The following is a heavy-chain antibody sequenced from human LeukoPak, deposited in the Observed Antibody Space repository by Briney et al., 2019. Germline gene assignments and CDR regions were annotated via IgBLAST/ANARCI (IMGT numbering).Heavy chain of an antibody. D-gene: IGHD3-22*01. V-gene: IGHV3-9*01. CDR1: GFTFDDYA. J-gene: IGHJ4*02. Sequence: PGGSLRLSCAASGFTFDDYAMHWVRQAPGKGLEWVSGISWNSGSIGYADSVKGRFTISRDNAKNSLYLQMNSLRAEDTALYYCAKDSGLRYYSSGSLDYWGQGTLVTVSS. CDR2: ISWNSGSI. CDR3: AKDSGLRYYSSGSLDY.